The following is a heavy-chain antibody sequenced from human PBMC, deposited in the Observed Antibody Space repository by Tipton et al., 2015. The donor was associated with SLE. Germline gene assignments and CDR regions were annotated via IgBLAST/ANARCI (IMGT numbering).Heavy chain of an antibody. CDR1: GFTFVTYW. D-gene: IGHD2-15*01. CDR3: ARERGYCSGSNCYSSYFDN. CDR2: IKEDGSEM. Sequence: SLRLSCTTSGFTFVTYWMSWVRHAPGKGLEGVGNIKEDGSEMYYVDSVKGRFTVSRDNAKNSLYLQMNSLRAEDTAVYYCARERGYCSGSNCYSSYFDNWGQGTLVTVSS. J-gene: IGHJ4*02. V-gene: IGHV3-7*01.